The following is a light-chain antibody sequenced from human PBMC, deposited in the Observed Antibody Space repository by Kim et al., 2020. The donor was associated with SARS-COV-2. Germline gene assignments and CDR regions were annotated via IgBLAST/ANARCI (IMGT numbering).Light chain of an antibody. Sequence: AFVGDRVTITCRASQGIRNYLAWYQQKPGIAPKLLIYAASTLRSGVPSRFSGSGSGTEFTLTISSLQPEDFATYSCQQHNSYPLTFGGGTKVDIK. CDR1: QGIRNY. J-gene: IGKJ4*01. CDR2: AAS. CDR3: QQHNSYPLT. V-gene: IGKV1-9*01.